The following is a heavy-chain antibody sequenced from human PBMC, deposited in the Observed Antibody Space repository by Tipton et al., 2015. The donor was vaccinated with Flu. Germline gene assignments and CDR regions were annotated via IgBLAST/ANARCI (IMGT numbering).Heavy chain of an antibody. V-gene: IGHV3-30-3*01. J-gene: IGHJ6*02. CDR2: ISYDGSNK. CDR1: GFTFNNYV. D-gene: IGHD3-22*01. CDR3: ARVITMMHHAMDV. Sequence: SLRLSCAASGFTFNNYVVYWVRQAPGKGLEWVAVISYDGSNKYYTDSVKGRFTSSRDNSKNTLYLQMSSLRPEDTAVYYCARVITMMHHAMDVWGQGTTVTVSS.